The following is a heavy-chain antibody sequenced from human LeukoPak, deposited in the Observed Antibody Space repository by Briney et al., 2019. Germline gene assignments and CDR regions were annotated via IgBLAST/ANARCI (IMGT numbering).Heavy chain of an antibody. CDR2: ISAYNGNT. V-gene: IGHV1-18*01. D-gene: IGHD4-17*01. CDR3: ARDPLMDYGDYYGMDV. CDR1: GYTFTSYG. J-gene: IGHJ6*02. Sequence: EASVKVSCKASGYTFTSYGISWVRQAPGQGLEWMGWISAYNGNTNYAQKLQGRVTMTTDTSTSTAYMELRSLRSDDTAVYYCARDPLMDYGDYYGMDVWGQGTMVTVSS.